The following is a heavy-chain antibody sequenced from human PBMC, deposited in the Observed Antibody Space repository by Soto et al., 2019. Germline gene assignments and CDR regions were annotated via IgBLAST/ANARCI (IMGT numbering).Heavy chain of an antibody. CDR2: IYPGDSDT. D-gene: IGHD6-13*01. J-gene: IGHJ6*02. CDR3: ASSRIAAAGRYYYGMDV. V-gene: IGHV5-51*01. CDR1: GYSLTSYW. Sequence: GVSRKISCRGCGYSLTSYWMYYVIQMPGKGLEWMGIIYPGDSDTRYSPSFQGQVTISADKSISTAYLQWSSPKASDTAMYYCASSRIAAAGRYYYGMDVWGQGTTVTVSS.